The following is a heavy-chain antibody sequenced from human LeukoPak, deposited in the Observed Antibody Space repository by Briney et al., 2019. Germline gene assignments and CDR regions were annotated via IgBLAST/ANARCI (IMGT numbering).Heavy chain of an antibody. D-gene: IGHD3-22*01. CDR2: IIPILGIA. V-gene: IGHV1-69*04. CDR3: ASDSSGYYPTNDY. Sequence: SVKVPCTASGGTFSSYAISWVRQAPGQGLEWMGRIIPILGIANYAQKFQGRVTITADKSTSTAYMELSSLRSEDTAVYYCASDSSGYYPTNDYWGQGTLVTVSS. J-gene: IGHJ4*02. CDR1: GGTFSSYA.